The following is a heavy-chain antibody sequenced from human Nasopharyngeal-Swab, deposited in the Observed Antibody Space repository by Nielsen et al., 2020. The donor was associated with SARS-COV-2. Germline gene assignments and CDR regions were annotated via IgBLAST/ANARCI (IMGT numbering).Heavy chain of an antibody. CDR2: INHSGST. CDR3: ARGDYYGSGTYRNPLYYCYYYGMDV. V-gene: IGHV4-39*07. Sequence: SETLSLTCTVSGGSISSGGYYWSWIRQPPGKGLEWIGEINHSGSTNYNPSLKSRVTISVDTSKKQFSLRLSSVIAADTAVYYCARGDYYGSGTYRNPLYYCYYYGMDVWGQGTTVTVSS. J-gene: IGHJ6*02. CDR1: GGSISSGGYY. D-gene: IGHD3-10*01.